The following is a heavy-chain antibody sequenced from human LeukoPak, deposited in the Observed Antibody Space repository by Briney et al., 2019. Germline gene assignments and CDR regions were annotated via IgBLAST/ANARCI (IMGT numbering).Heavy chain of an antibody. CDR1: GGSISSYY. D-gene: IGHD3-16*01. Sequence: PSETLSLTCTVSGGSISSYYWSWIRQHPGKGLEWIGYIYYSGSTNYNPSLKSRVTISVDTSKNQFSLKLSSVTAADTAVYYCARDGVMGYYMDVWGKGTTVTISS. CDR3: ARDGVMGYYMDV. CDR2: IYYSGST. J-gene: IGHJ6*03. V-gene: IGHV4-59*01.